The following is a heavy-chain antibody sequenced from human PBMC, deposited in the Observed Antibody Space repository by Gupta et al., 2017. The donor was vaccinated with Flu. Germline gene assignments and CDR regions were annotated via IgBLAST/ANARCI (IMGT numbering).Heavy chain of an antibody. D-gene: IGHD6-19*01. CDR3: ARGGLQGYSSGWYYYYGMDV. CDR1: GFTFSSYS. V-gene: IGHV3-21*01. J-gene: IGHJ6*02. CDR2: ISSSSSYI. Sequence: EVQLVESGGGLVKPGGSLRLSCAASGFTFSSYSMNWVRQAPGKGLEWVSSISSSSSYIYYADSVKGRFTISRDNAKNSLYLQMNSLRAEDTAVYYCARGGLQGYSSGWYYYYGMDVWGQGTTVTVSS.